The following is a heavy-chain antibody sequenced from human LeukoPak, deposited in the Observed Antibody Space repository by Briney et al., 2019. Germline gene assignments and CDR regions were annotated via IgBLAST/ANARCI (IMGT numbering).Heavy chain of an antibody. V-gene: IGHV3-23*01. CDR3: AKPRRYSASYPYFDY. CDR1: RFTFSTYA. Sequence: GGSLRLSCAASRFTFSTYAMSWVRQAPGKGLEWVSAISGSGTSTSYADSVKGRFTISRNNSKNTLYLQMNTLKAEDTAVYYCAKPRRYSASYPYFDYWGQGTLVTVSS. CDR2: ISGSGTST. D-gene: IGHD1-26*01. J-gene: IGHJ4*02.